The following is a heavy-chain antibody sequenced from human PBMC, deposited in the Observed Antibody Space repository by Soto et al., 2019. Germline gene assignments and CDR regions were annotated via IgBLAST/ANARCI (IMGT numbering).Heavy chain of an antibody. V-gene: IGHV1-69*01. CDR3: ARDWCTVTTTIEFWFDP. D-gene: IGHD4-4*01. J-gene: IGHJ5*02. CDR2: IIPIFGTA. Sequence: QVQLVQSGAEVKKPGSSVKVSCKASGGTFSSYAISWVRQAPGQGLEWMGGIIPIFGTANYAQKFQGRVTITADESTSTAYMELSSLRSEDTAVYYCARDWCTVTTTIEFWFDPWGQGTLVTVSS. CDR1: GGTFSSYA.